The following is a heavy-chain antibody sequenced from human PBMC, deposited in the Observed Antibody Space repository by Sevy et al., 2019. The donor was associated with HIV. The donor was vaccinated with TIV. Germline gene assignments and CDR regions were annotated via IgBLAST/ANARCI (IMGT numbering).Heavy chain of an antibody. V-gene: IGHV5-51*01. J-gene: IGHJ6*02. Sequence: GESLKISCKGSGYSFTNYWIGWVRQMPGKGLEWMGIIYPGDSNTSYSPSFQGQVTISADKSISTAYLQWSSLKASDTAVYYCARVGYCTGGSCQYYYYGMDVWGQGTTVTVSS. CDR1: GYSFTNYW. CDR3: ARVGYCTGGSCQYYYYGMDV. CDR2: IYPGDSNT. D-gene: IGHD2-15*01.